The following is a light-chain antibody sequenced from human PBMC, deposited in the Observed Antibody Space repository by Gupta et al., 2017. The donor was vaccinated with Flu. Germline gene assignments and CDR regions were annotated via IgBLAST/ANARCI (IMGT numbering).Light chain of an antibody. CDR2: KAS. Sequence: PSTPSASVGDRVTITCRASQSSDSWLAWYQQKPGKAPKLLIYKASNLESGVPSRFSGSGSGTEFTLTISSLQPDDFATYYCQQYRSYPWTFGQGTTVEIQ. J-gene: IGKJ1*01. CDR1: QSSDSW. V-gene: IGKV1-5*03. CDR3: QQYRSYPWT.